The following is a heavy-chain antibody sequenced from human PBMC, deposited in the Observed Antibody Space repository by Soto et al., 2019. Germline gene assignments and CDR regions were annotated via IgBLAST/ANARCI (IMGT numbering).Heavy chain of an antibody. J-gene: IGHJ5*02. Sequence: PSETLSPTCAVYGGSFSGYYWSWIRQPPGKGLEWIGEINHSGSTNYNPSLKSRVTISVDTSKNQFSLKLSSVTAADTAVYYCARGNQYYYGSGSYYNNWFDPWGQGTLVTVSS. CDR3: ARGNQYYYGSGSYYNNWFDP. CDR1: GGSFSGYY. CDR2: INHSGST. D-gene: IGHD3-10*01. V-gene: IGHV4-34*01.